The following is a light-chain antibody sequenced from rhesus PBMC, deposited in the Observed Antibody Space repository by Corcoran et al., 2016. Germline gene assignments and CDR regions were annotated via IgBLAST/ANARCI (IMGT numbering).Light chain of an antibody. J-gene: IGKJ1*01. CDR2: YAS. CDR3: KQYNSAPRT. V-gene: IGKV1-37*01. Sequence: DIQMTQSPSSLSASVGDRVTITCRARQGISSYLAWYQQKPGKAPKPLIYYASNLESGGPSRFSGSGSGTEFTLTISSLQPEDFATYYCKQYNSAPRTFGQGTKVEIK. CDR1: QGISSY.